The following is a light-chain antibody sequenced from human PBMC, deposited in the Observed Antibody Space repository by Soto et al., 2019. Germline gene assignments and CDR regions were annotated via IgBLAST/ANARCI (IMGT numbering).Light chain of an antibody. V-gene: IGKV3-11*01. CDR1: QSVSSY. Sequence: EIVLTXXXXTLSLSPGERATLSCRASQSVSSYLAWYQQKPGQAPRLLIYDASNRATGIPARFSGSGSGTDFTLTISSLEPEDFAVYYCQQRSNWPPTFGGGTKVEIK. J-gene: IGKJ4*01. CDR2: DAS. CDR3: QQRSNWPPT.